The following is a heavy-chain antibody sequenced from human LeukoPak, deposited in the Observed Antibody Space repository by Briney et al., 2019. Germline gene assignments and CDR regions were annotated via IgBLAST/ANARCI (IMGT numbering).Heavy chain of an antibody. CDR3: ARALGGYSYSSNWFDP. CDR1: GGSISSGDYY. J-gene: IGHJ5*02. V-gene: IGHV4-30-4*01. Sequence: PSQTLSLTCTVSGGSISSGDYYWSWMRQPPGKGLEWIGYIYYSGSTYYSPSLESRVTMSVDTSKNQFSLKLSSVTAADTAIYYCARALGGYSYSSNWFDPWGQGTLVTVSS. CDR2: IYYSGST. D-gene: IGHD5-18*01.